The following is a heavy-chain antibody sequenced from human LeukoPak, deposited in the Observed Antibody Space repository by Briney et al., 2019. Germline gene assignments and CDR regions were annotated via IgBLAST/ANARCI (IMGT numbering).Heavy chain of an antibody. V-gene: IGHV3-23*01. D-gene: IGHD5-24*01. J-gene: IGHJ5*02. CDR1: GFTFSIYG. CDR3: AKDHTGGSWDGYNLGFDP. Sequence: GGSLRLSCAASGFTFSIYGMNWVRQAPGKGLEWVSGISPGGEITYYADSVKGRFTISRDNSKNTVSLQMHSLRAEDTAVYYCAKDHTGGSWDGYNLGFDPWGQGTLVTVSS. CDR2: ISPGGEIT.